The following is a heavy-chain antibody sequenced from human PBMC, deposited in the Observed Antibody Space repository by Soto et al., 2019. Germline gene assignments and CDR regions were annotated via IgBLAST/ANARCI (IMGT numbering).Heavy chain of an antibody. CDR2: ISSSSSYI. J-gene: IGHJ1*01. CDR1: GFTFSSYS. V-gene: IGHV3-21*01. D-gene: IGHD4-17*01. CDR3: ASPGGDYDEYFQH. Sequence: GSLRLSCAASGFTFSSYSMNWVRQAPGKGLEWVSSISSSSSYIYYADSVKGRFTISRDNAKNSLYLQMNSLRAEDTAVYYCASPGGDYDEYFQHWGQGTLVTVSS.